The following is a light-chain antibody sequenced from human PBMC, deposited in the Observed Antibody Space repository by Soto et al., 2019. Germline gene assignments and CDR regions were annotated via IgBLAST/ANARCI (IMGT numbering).Light chain of an antibody. Sequence: QSALTHPPSASGSPGQSVTISCTGTSSDVGYSNYVSWYQQHPPKAPKLIIYEVDKRSSGVPDRFSGSKSGNTASLTVSGLQAEDEADYYCSSYADNDNVMFGGGTKVTVL. J-gene: IGLJ3*02. CDR3: SSYADNDNVM. CDR1: SSDVGYSNY. V-gene: IGLV2-8*01. CDR2: EVD.